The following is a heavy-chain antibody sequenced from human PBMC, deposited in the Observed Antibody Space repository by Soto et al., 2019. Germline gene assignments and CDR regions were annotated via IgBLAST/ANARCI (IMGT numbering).Heavy chain of an antibody. CDR3: ARMAAATGPGYYYYGMDV. CDR2: TYYRSKWYN. J-gene: IGHJ6*02. Sequence: SQTLSLTSAISGDSVSSNSAARNWISQSPCRGLEWLGRTYYRSKWYNDYAVSVKSRITINPDTSTNQFSLQLKSVAPEDTAVYYCARMAAATGPGYYYYGMDVWGQGTTVTVSS. D-gene: IGHD6-13*01. CDR1: GDSVSSNSAA. V-gene: IGHV6-1*01.